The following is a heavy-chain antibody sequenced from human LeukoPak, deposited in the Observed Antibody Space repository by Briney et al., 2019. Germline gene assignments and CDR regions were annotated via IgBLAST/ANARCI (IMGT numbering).Heavy chain of an antibody. CDR1: RCTLSNYA. CDR2: NSASGAST. V-gene: IGHV3-23*01. D-gene: IGHD2-2*01. Sequence: PGGSLRLSFVSSRCTLSNYAMSWVRQAPGKGLEWVSGNSASGASTYYADSVKGRFTISRDNSKNTLYLQMNSLRAEDTAVYYPAKGLSGTRCYDGMDGSGQGTPVSVSS. CDR3: AKGLSGTRCYDGMDG. J-gene: IGHJ6*02.